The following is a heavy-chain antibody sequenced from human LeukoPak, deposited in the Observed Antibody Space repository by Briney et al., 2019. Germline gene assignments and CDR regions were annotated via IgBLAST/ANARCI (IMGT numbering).Heavy chain of an antibody. CDR3: AKERDMARGVHLYFDY. D-gene: IGHD3-10*01. CDR2: ISAADST. CDR1: GFTFSNYA. Sequence: GGSLRLSCAASGFTFSNYAMSWVRQAPGKGLEWVSAISAADSTYYADSVKGRFTISRDNSRSTLSLQMNSLRAEDTAVYYCAKERDMARGVHLYFDYWGQGTLVTVSS. J-gene: IGHJ4*02. V-gene: IGHV3-23*01.